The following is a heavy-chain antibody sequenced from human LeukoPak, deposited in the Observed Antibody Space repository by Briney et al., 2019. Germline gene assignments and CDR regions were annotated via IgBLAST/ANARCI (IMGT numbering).Heavy chain of an antibody. CDR3: ARGDGYNHDAFDI. CDR1: GFRYSNYG. J-gene: IGHJ3*02. V-gene: IGHV3-33*01. CDR2: LWYDGSDK. D-gene: IGHD5-24*01. Sequence: PGGSLSCTCAASGFRYSNYGMHWVRQAPGKGLEWVAVLWYDGSDKHYADSVKGRFTISRDNSKNTLYLQMNSLRAEDTAVYYCARGDGYNHDAFDIWGEGTIPSVSS.